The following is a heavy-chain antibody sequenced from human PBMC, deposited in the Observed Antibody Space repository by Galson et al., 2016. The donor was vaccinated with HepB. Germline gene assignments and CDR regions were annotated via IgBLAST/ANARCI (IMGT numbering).Heavy chain of an antibody. V-gene: IGHV3-66*01. J-gene: IGHJ4*02. CDR1: GFTVSSNY. CDR3: AHNNGWYGKGYFDY. CDR2: IYPSGDT. D-gene: IGHD6-19*01. Sequence: SLRLSCAASGFTVSSNYMSWVRQAPGKGLEWVSVIYPSGDTYYADSVKGRFTISRDNSKNTLYLQMDSLRAEDTAAHYCAHNNGWYGKGYFDYWGQGTLATVSS.